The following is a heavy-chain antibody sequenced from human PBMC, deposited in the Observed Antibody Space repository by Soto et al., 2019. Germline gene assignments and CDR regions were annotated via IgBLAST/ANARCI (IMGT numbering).Heavy chain of an antibody. CDR1: GYTFTSYD. CDR2: MDPNSGST. J-gene: IGHJ6*02. Sequence: QAQLVQSGAEVKKPGASVKVSCKASGYTFTSYDINWVRQAPGQGLEWLGWMDPNSGSTGYAQNFQGRVTMTRNISINTAQMELSSLRSEDTAVYYCARARKFDFWRKGLDVWGQGTTVTVSS. CDR3: ARARKFDFWRKGLDV. D-gene: IGHD3-3*01. V-gene: IGHV1-8*01.